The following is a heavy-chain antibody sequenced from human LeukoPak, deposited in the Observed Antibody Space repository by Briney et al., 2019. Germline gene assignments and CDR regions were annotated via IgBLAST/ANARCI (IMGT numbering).Heavy chain of an antibody. CDR3: ARDLGYCTNGVCHTRFDY. CDR1: GFTFDDYA. Sequence: GGSLRLSCAASGFTFDDYAMHWVRQAPGKGLEWVSGISWNSGSIGYADSVKGRFTISRDNAKNSLYLQMNSLRAEDTAVYYCARDLGYCTNGVCHTRFDYWGQGTLVAVSS. CDR2: ISWNSGSI. V-gene: IGHV3-9*01. D-gene: IGHD2-8*01. J-gene: IGHJ4*02.